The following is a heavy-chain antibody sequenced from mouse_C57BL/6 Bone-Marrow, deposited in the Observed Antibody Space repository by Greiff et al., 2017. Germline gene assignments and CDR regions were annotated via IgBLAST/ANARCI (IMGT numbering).Heavy chain of an antibody. CDR1: GFTFSSYA. V-gene: IGHV5-4*01. J-gene: IGHJ1*03. CDR2: ISDGGSYT. CDR3: ARERGHYYGSSYGYFDV. Sequence: EVHLVESGGGLVKPGGSLKLSCAASGFTFSSYAMSWVRQTPEKRLEWVATISDGGSYTYYPDNVKGRFTISRDNAKNNLYLQMSHLKSEDTAMYYCARERGHYYGSSYGYFDVWGTGTTVTVSS. D-gene: IGHD1-1*01.